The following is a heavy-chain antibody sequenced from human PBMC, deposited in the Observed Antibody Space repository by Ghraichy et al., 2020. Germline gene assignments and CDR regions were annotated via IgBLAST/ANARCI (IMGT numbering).Heavy chain of an antibody. D-gene: IGHD6-6*01. V-gene: IGHV4-39*01. J-gene: IGHJ3*02. CDR3: ARRTIAARQGAFDI. CDR2: IYYTGKA. Sequence: ETLSLTCTVSGDSLNDRDSYWGWVCQPPGKGLEWIGNIYYTGKAYYTPALKSRLTLSIDTSKNQFSLSLTSVTVADTGVYYCARRTIAARQGAFDIWGQGTKVTVSS. CDR1: GDSLNDRDSY.